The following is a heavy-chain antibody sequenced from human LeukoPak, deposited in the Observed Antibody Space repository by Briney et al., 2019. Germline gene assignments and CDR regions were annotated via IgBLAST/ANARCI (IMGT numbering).Heavy chain of an antibody. CDR2: IIPIFGTA. J-gene: IGHJ2*01. V-gene: IGHV1-69*06. D-gene: IGHD3-10*01. Sequence: GASVKVSCKASGYTFTSYGISWVRQAPGQGLEWMGGIIPIFGTANYAQKFQGRVTITADKSTSTAYMELSSLRSEDTAVYYCARVKFPMVLGWYFDLWGRGTLVTVSS. CDR1: GYTFTSYG. CDR3: ARVKFPMVLGWYFDL.